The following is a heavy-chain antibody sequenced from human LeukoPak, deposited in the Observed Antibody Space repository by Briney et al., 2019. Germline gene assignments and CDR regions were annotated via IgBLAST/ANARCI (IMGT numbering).Heavy chain of an antibody. Sequence: QPGGSLRLSCAASGFTFSSYAMRWVRQAPGKGLEWVSGISASGTYTYYADSVKGWFTISRDNSKNTLYLQMTSLRVDDTAVYYCAKGPSSGWYYFDYWGQGTLVTVSS. J-gene: IGHJ4*02. CDR2: ISASGTYT. V-gene: IGHV3-23*01. CDR1: GFTFSSYA. D-gene: IGHD6-19*01. CDR3: AKGPSSGWYYFDY.